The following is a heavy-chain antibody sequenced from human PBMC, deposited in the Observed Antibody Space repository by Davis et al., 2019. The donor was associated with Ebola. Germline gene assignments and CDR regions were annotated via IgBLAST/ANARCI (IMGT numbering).Heavy chain of an antibody. J-gene: IGHJ3*01. CDR1: GYTFNEYD. D-gene: IGHD3-10*01. CDR3: ARGDLWFWELLFSGRPFDF. Sequence: ASVKVSCKASGYTFNEYDINWVRQATGQGLEWVGWINPNSDKTVYAQKFQGRVTLTRNTSISTAYMELSSLSSEDTAVYYCARGDLWFWELLFSGRPFDFWGQGTMVTVSS. CDR2: INPNSDKT. V-gene: IGHV1-8*01.